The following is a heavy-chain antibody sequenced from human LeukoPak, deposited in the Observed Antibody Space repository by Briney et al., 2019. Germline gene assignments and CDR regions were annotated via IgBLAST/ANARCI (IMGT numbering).Heavy chain of an antibody. V-gene: IGHV3-23*01. CDR3: AKTYSSSFAGWDVDY. Sequence: GGSLRLSCAASGFTFTSYAMTWVRQAPGKGLEWVSVISGSGGGTYYADSAKGRFTISRDNSKNTLYLQMNSLRAEDTAVYYCAKTYSSSFAGWDVDYWGQGTLVTVSS. J-gene: IGHJ4*01. CDR1: GFTFTSYA. CDR2: ISGSGGGT. D-gene: IGHD6-6*01.